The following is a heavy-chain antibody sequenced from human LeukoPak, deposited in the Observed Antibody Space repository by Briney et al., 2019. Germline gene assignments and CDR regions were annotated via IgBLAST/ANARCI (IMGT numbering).Heavy chain of an antibody. V-gene: IGHV4-59*01. J-gene: IGHJ4*02. CDR3: ARGQGGWLPNFDR. Sequence: KPSETLSLTCTVSGGSISAYFWSWIRQPPGKGLEWIGYIYYSGSNSGSTNYNPSLKTRVTISVDTSKNQFSLKLSSVTAADTAVYYCARGQGGWLPNFDRWGQGTLVTVSS. CDR2: IYYSGSNSGST. D-gene: IGHD6-19*01. CDR1: GGSISAYF.